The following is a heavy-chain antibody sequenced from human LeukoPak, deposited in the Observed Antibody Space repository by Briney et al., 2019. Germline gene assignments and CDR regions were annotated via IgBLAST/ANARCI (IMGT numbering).Heavy chain of an antibody. CDR1: GGSISSYY. D-gene: IGHD6-13*01. V-gene: IGHV4-59*01. J-gene: IGHJ5*02. Sequence: SETLSLTCNVSGGSISSYYWRWIRQPPGKGLEWIGYIYYSGSTNYNPSLKSRVTISVDTSKNQFSLKLSSVTAADTAVYYCARTSSSWDWFDPWGQGTLVTVSS. CDR2: IYYSGST. CDR3: ARTSSSWDWFDP.